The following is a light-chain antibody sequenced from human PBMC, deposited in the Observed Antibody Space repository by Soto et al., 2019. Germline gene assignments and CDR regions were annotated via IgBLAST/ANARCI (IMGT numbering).Light chain of an antibody. CDR2: DAS. J-gene: IGKJ4*01. CDR1: QDINSY. CDR3: QQYNSYPLT. Sequence: AIQLTQSPSSLSASLGDRVTITCRASQDINSYLALYQQKPGKAPKFLIYDASTLESGVPSRFSGSGSGTEFTLTISSLQPDDFATYYCQQYNSYPLTFGGGTKVDTK. V-gene: IGKV1-13*02.